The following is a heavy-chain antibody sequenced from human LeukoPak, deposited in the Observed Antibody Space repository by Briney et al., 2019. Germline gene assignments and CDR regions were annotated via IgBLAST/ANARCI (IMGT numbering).Heavy chain of an antibody. CDR1: GGSISSSSYY. J-gene: IGHJ6*03. Sequence: PSETLSLTCTVSGGSISSSSYYWGWIRQPPGKGLEWIGSIYYSGSTYYNPSLKSRVTISVDTSKNQFSLKLSSVTAADTAVYYCARGASVVEVPAAMPGGYYYMDVWGKGTTVTISS. V-gene: IGHV4-39*07. CDR3: ARGASVVEVPAAMPGGYYYMDV. D-gene: IGHD2-2*01. CDR2: IYYSGST.